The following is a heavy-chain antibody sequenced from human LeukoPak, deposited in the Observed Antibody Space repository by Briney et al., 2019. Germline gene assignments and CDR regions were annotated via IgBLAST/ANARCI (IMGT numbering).Heavy chain of an antibody. Sequence: ASVKVSCKASGGIFINYAISWVRQAPGQGLEWMGGIIPIFGTANYAQKFQGRVTITADESTRTAYMELSSLRSEDTAVYYCARVRRQQLVYYFDYWGQGTLVTVSS. D-gene: IGHD6-13*01. CDR1: GGIFINYA. J-gene: IGHJ4*02. CDR3: ARVRRQQLVYYFDY. V-gene: IGHV1-69*13. CDR2: IIPIFGTA.